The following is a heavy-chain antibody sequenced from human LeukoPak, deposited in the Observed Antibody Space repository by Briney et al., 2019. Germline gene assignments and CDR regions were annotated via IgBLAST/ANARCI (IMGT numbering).Heavy chain of an antibody. D-gene: IGHD1-1*01. Sequence: SGPTLVKPTQTLALTCTFSGFSLNTSGVGVGWIRQPPGRALEWLALIYWDDDKRYSPSLKTRLTITKDTSKNQVVLTMTNMDPVDTATYYCAHRAVELDYFDYWGQGTLVTVSS. CDR1: GFSLNTSGVG. V-gene: IGHV2-5*02. CDR3: AHRAVELDYFDY. J-gene: IGHJ4*02. CDR2: IYWDDDK.